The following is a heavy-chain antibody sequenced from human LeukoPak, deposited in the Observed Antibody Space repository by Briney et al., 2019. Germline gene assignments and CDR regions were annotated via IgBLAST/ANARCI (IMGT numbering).Heavy chain of an antibody. V-gene: IGHV4-31*03. CDR1: GGSISSGGYY. CDR2: IYYSGST. Sequence: TLFLTCTVSGGSISSGGYYWSWIRQHPGKGLEWIGYIYYSGSTYYNPSLKSRVTISVDTSKNQFSLKLSSVTAADTAVYYCARFSALVVVITEAPDAFDIWGQGTMVTVSS. CDR3: ARFSALVVVITEAPDAFDI. D-gene: IGHD3-22*01. J-gene: IGHJ3*02.